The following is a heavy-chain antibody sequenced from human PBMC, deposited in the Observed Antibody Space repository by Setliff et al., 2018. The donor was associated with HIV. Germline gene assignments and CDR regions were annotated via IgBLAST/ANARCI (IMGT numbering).Heavy chain of an antibody. Sequence: PSETLSLTCTVSRGSISSSTYYWGWIRQPPGKGLEWIGSIYYSGSTYYNPSLNSRVTISLDTSKNQFSLRVSSVTAADTAVYYCASSTRKHFDFWSDSHTTYPPYYFDYWGQGLQVTVSS. D-gene: IGHD3-3*01. J-gene: IGHJ4*02. CDR2: IYYSGST. CDR1: RGSISSSTYY. CDR3: ASSTRKHFDFWSDSHTTYPPYYFDY. V-gene: IGHV4-39*07.